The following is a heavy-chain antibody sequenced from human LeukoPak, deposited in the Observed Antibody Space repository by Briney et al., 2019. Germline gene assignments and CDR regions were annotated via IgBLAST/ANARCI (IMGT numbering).Heavy chain of an antibody. CDR2: ISSSGDII. CDR3: ARVGRDSQHLDY. D-gene: IGHD2-15*01. J-gene: IGHJ4*02. V-gene: IGHV3-48*03. Sequence: PGGSLRLSCAASGFTFSSYEMNWVRQAPRKGLEWVSYISSSGDIICYADSVKGRLTFSRDNAKNSLYLQMNSLRAEDTAIYYCARVGRDSQHLDYWGPGTLVTVSS. CDR1: GFTFSSYE.